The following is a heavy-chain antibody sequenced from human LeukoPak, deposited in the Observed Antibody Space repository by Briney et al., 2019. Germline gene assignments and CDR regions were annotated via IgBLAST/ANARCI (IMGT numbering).Heavy chain of an antibody. CDR1: RGSVSSSTYY. CDR3: TAEKNGSPHY. Sequence: SETLSLTCTVSRGSVSSSTYYWSWVRQPPGKGLEWIASIYYTGSTYYNPSLKSRVTISLDMSKNGFFLTMTSVTAADTAVHFCTAEKNGSPHYWGQGTQVTVSS. D-gene: IGHD2-8*01. CDR2: IYYTGST. V-gene: IGHV4-39*07. J-gene: IGHJ4*02.